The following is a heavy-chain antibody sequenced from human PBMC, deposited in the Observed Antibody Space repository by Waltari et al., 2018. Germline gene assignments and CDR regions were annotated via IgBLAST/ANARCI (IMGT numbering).Heavy chain of an antibody. CDR2: IIPSLGIE. V-gene: IGHV1-69*10. CDR1: GGTFSSYA. J-gene: IGHJ5*02. D-gene: IGHD1-1*01. Sequence: QVQLVQSGAEVKKPGSSVKVSCKASGGTFSSYAISWVRQAPGQGLEWMGGIIPSLGIENYAQKVQGRVTITADKSTSTAYMELSSLRSEDTAVYYCASSATGTRGFWVDPWGQGTLVTVSS. CDR3: ASSATGTRGFWVDP.